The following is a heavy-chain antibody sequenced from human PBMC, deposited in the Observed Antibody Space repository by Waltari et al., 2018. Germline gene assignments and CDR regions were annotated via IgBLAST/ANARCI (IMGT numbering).Heavy chain of an antibody. Sequence: EVQLVESGGGLIQPGGSLRLSCAVSGFTVGNTYMSWVRQAPGKGLECISLIYSCVGIHYAGSVKCRFTISRDSSKNTLYLQMNSLRVEDTAVYYCARDPPGVAVSGKGWGQGTLVTVSS. CDR2: IYSCVGI. CDR1: GFTVGNTY. V-gene: IGHV3-53*01. CDR3: ARDPPGVAVSGKG. J-gene: IGHJ4*02. D-gene: IGHD6-19*01.